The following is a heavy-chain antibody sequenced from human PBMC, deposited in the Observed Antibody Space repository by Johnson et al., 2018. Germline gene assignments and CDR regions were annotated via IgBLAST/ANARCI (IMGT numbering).Heavy chain of an antibody. D-gene: IGHD3-9*01. V-gene: IGHV3-23*04. Sequence: VQLVQSGGGLVQPGGSLRLSCAASGFTFGSYAMPWVRQAPGKGLEWVSTISGSGGTTYYADSVKGRFTISRDNSKNTLYLQMTSLRAEETAVYYCAKDFYPILTGYSPAEYFQHWGQGTLVTVSS. CDR1: GFTFGSYA. J-gene: IGHJ1*01. CDR2: ISGSGGTT. CDR3: AKDFYPILTGYSPAEYFQH.